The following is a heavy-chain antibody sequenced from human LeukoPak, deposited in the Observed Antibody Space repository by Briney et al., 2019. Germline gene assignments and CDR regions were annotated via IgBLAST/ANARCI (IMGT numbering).Heavy chain of an antibody. D-gene: IGHD3-10*01. Sequence: ASVKVSCKASGYTFTIYYMHWVRQAPGQGLEWMGIINPSGGSTSYAQKFQGRVTMTRNTSISTAYMELSSLRSEDTAVYYCAREDGSYFDYWGQGTLVTVSS. CDR2: INPSGGST. CDR1: GYTFTIYY. V-gene: IGHV1-46*01. CDR3: AREDGSYFDY. J-gene: IGHJ4*02.